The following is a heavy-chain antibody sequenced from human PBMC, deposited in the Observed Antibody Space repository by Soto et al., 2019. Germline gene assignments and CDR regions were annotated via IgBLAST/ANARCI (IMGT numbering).Heavy chain of an antibody. V-gene: IGHV4-59*08. Sequence: SETLSLTCTVSGGSISSYYWSWIRQPPGKGLEWIGYIYYSGSTNYNPSLKSRVTISVDTSKNQFSLKLSSVTAADTAVYYCAGSSGWYYFAYWGQGTLVTVSS. CDR2: IYYSGST. CDR1: GGSISSYY. CDR3: AGSSGWYYFAY. J-gene: IGHJ4*02. D-gene: IGHD6-19*01.